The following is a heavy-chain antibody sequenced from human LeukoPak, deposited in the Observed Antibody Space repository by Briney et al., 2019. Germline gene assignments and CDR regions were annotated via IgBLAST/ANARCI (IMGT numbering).Heavy chain of an antibody. CDR1: GGSISSGGYY. V-gene: IGHV4-31*03. D-gene: IGHD2-15*01. J-gene: IGHJ5*02. CDR2: IYNSGST. CDR3: ARAASRIGGRFDP. Sequence: SETLSLTCTVSGGSISSGGYYWSWIRQHPGKGLEWIGYIYNSGSTYYNPSLKSRVTISVDTSKNQFSLKLTSVTVADTAVYYCARAASRIGGRFDPWGQGTLVTVPS.